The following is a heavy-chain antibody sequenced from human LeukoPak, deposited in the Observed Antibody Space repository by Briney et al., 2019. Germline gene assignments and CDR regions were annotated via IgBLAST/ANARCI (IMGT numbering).Heavy chain of an antibody. J-gene: IGHJ4*02. V-gene: IGHV1-69*13. D-gene: IGHD3-22*01. CDR3: ASRKGYYYDSSGYYYSRFDY. Sequence: GASVKVSCKASGGTFSSYAISWVRQAPGQGLEWMGGIIPIFGTANYAQKFQGRVTITADESTSTAYMELSSLRSEYTAVYYCASRKGYYYDSSGYYYSRFDYWGQGTLVTVSS. CDR2: IIPIFGTA. CDR1: GGTFSSYA.